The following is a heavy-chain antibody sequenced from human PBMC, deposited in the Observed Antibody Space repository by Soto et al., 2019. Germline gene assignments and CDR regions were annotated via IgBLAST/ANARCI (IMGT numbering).Heavy chain of an antibody. CDR3: ATEFPSYESSDIYFDY. J-gene: IGHJ4*02. Sequence: PSQTLSLTCAISGDSVSGNSAAWNWIRQSPSRGLEWLGRTYYRSKWYNDYAVSVKSRITVTPDTSKNQFSLHLNSVTPEDTAVYHCATEFPSYESSDIYFDYWGQGALVTVSS. CDR2: TYYRSKWYN. D-gene: IGHD3-22*01. V-gene: IGHV6-1*01. CDR1: GDSVSGNSAA.